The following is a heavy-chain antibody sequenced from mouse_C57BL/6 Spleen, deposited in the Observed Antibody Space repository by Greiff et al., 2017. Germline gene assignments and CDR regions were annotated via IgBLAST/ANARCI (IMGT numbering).Heavy chain of an antibody. D-gene: IGHD3-2*02. V-gene: IGHV10-3*01. CDR2: IRSKSSNYAT. CDR3: VREGVDSSGYSPFAY. CDR1: GFTFNTYA. Sequence: DVMLVESGGGLVQPKGSLKLSCAASGFTFNTYAMHWVRQAPGKGLEWVARIRSKSSNYATYYADSVKDRFTISRDDSQSMLYLQMNNLKTEDTAMYYCVREGVDSSGYSPFAYWGQGTLVTVSA. J-gene: IGHJ3*01.